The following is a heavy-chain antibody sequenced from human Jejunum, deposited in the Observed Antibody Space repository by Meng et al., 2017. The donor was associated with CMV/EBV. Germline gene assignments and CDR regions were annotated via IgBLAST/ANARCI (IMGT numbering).Heavy chain of an antibody. V-gene: IGHV3-30-3*01. Sequence: QVQWGGLGGGVVQPGRSQTHSCAASGFTFSTYALHWARQAPGKGLEWVAVVSNDGSEKYYADYVKGRFTSSRDSSTNTVYLQMNSLRADDTAVYYCARGGLTGIFDYWGQGTLVTVSS. J-gene: IGHJ4*02. D-gene: IGHD6-13*01. CDR2: VSNDGSEK. CDR3: ARGGLTGIFDY. CDR1: GFTFSTYA.